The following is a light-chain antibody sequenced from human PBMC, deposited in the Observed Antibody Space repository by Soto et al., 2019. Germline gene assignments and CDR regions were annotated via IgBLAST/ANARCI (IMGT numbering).Light chain of an antibody. V-gene: IGKV1-39*01. CDR2: AAS. CDR1: QSISSY. CDR3: QQSYGTQYP. J-gene: IGKJ2*01. Sequence: DIQMTQSPSSLSASVGDRVTITCRASQSISSYLNWYQQKPGKAPKLLIYAASSLQSGVPSRFSGSGSGTDFTLTISSLQPEDFATYYCQQSYGTQYPFGQGTKLEIK.